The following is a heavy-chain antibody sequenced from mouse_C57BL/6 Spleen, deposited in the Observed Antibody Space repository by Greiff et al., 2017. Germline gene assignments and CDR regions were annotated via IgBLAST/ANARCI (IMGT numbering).Heavy chain of an antibody. CDR1: GYTFTSYG. Sequence: VQLQQSGAELARPGASVKLSCKASGYTFTSYGISWVKQRTGQGLEWIGEIYPRSGNTYYNEKFKGKATLTADKSSSTAYMELRRLTSEDSAVYVCSRGGMATVVATSPLDYWGQGTTLTVSS. D-gene: IGHD1-1*01. CDR2: IYPRSGNT. V-gene: IGHV1-81*01. J-gene: IGHJ2*01. CDR3: SRGGMATVVATSPLDY.